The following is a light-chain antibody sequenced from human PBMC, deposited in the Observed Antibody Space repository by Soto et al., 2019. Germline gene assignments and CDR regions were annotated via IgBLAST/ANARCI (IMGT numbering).Light chain of an antibody. V-gene: IGKV3-15*01. CDR3: QPYYSRPGT. CDR1: QTISGD. CDR2: GAS. Sequence: MTQSPSALSASQGERATLSCRASQTISGDLTWYHQKPVQAARLLIYGASTRVTGAPARFSGSGSGTEFILTINSLQSEDFAIDYCQPYYSRPGTFGEGTKVDIK. J-gene: IGKJ4*01.